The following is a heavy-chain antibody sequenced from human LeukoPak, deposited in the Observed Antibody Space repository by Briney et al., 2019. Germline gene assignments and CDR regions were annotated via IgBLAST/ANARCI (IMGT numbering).Heavy chain of an antibody. D-gene: IGHD3-10*01. Sequence: ASVKVSCKASRNIFTGYFIHWVRQAPGQGLEWMGWINPKNGGTNPAEKFQGRVTMTRDTSLSTAFMELSSLRSEDTAVYYCARGRGKNADYWGQGTLVTVSS. J-gene: IGHJ4*02. V-gene: IGHV1-2*02. CDR1: RNIFTGYF. CDR2: INPKNGGT. CDR3: ARGRGKNADY.